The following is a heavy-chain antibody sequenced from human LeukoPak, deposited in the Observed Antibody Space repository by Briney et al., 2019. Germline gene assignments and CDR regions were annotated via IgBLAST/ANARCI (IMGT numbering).Heavy chain of an antibody. V-gene: IGHV1-69*13. Sequence: SVKVSCKASGGTFSSYAISWVRQAPGQGLEWMGGIIPIFGTANYAQKFQGRVTITADESTSTAYMELSSLRSEDTAVYYCASNQYYDILTGYYRPYYYGMDVWGKGTTVTVSS. CDR1: GGTFSSYA. J-gene: IGHJ6*04. D-gene: IGHD3-9*01. CDR3: ASNQYYDILTGYYRPYYYGMDV. CDR2: IIPIFGTA.